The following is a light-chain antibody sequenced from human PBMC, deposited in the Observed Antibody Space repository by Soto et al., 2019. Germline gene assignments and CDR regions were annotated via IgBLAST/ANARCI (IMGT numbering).Light chain of an antibody. Sequence: DIQMTQSPSTLSASVGDRVTITCRASQSISISLAWSQQKPGKAPKLLNYQASILESGVPSRFSGSGSGTEFTLTISSLQPDDFATYYCQQFKTYPWTFGQGTKVEIK. CDR2: QAS. CDR3: QQFKTYPWT. J-gene: IGKJ1*01. V-gene: IGKV1-5*03. CDR1: QSISIS.